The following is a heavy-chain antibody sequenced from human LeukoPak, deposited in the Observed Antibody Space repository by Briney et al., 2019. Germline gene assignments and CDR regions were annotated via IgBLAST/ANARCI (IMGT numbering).Heavy chain of an antibody. CDR1: GGTFSSYA. CDR3: ARWYGNGYYDSSGQIDY. J-gene: IGHJ4*02. Sequence: SVKVSCKASGGTFSSYAISWVRQAPGQGLEWMGGIIPIFGTANYAQKFQGRVTITADESTSTVYMELSSLRSEDTAVYYCARWYGNGYYDSSGQIDYWGQGTLVTVSS. D-gene: IGHD3-22*01. V-gene: IGHV1-69*13. CDR2: IIPIFGTA.